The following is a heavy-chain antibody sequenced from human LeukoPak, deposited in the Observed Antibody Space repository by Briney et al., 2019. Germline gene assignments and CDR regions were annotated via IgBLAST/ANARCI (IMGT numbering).Heavy chain of an antibody. D-gene: IGHD3-22*01. V-gene: IGHV3-74*01. CDR2: INSDGINT. CDR3: ARDLGQYYDTSDNWFDP. J-gene: IGHJ5*02. Sequence: GGSLRLSCAASGFTFSNYWMHWVRQAPGKGLVWVSRINSDGINTSYAGSVKGRFTISRDNAKNTLNLQMNSLRAEDTAVYYCARDLGQYYDTSDNWFDPWGQGTLVTVSS. CDR1: GFTFSNYW.